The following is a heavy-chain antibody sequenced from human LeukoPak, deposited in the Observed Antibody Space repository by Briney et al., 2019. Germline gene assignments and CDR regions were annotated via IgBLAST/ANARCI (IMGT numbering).Heavy chain of an antibody. CDR2: IYSGGST. CDR3: ARTGPRFGVDY. Sequence: GGSLRLSCAASGFTVSSNYMSWVRQAPGKGLEWVSVIYSGGSTYYADSVKGRFTISRDNSKNTLYLQMNSLRAEDTAVHYCARTGPRFGVDYWGQGTLVTVSS. V-gene: IGHV3-66*02. CDR1: GFTVSSNY. J-gene: IGHJ4*02. D-gene: IGHD1-14*01.